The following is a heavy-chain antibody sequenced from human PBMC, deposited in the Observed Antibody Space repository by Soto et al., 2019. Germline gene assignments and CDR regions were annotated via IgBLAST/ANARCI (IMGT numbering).Heavy chain of an antibody. J-gene: IGHJ4*02. CDR2: IKSDGSST. D-gene: IGHD3-16*01. V-gene: IGHV3-23*01. Sequence: GGSLRLSCVASGFSFDNYGMSWVRQAPGKGLEWVSAIKSDGSSTYYAASVKDRFTISRDNSKNTLYLQLNSLRAEDTAVYYCAQLGLMTFSHKHYFNHWGRGTPVTVSS. CDR1: GFSFDNYG. CDR3: AQLGLMTFSHKHYFNH.